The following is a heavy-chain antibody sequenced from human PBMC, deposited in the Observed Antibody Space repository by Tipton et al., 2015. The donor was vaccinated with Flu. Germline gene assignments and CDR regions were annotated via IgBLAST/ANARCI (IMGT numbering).Heavy chain of an antibody. D-gene: IGHD2/OR15-2a*01. V-gene: IGHV4-61*02. CDR3: ARAEIGDFDY. CDR2: IYTHVNT. J-gene: IGHJ4*02. CDR1: GDSISSGSYY. Sequence: TLSLTCTVSGDSISSGSYYWSWIRQPAGKGLEWIGRIYTHVNTNYNPSLKSRVTIAVDTSKNHFSLNLTSVTAADTAVYYCARAEIGDFDYWGQGTLVTVSS.